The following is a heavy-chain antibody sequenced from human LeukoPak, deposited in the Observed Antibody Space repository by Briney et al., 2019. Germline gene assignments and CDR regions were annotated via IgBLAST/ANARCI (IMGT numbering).Heavy chain of an antibody. V-gene: IGHV4-34*01. CDR2: INHSGST. J-gene: IGHJ4*02. CDR1: GGSFGGYY. Sequence: SETLSLTCAVYGGSFGGYYWSWIRQPPGKGLEWIGEINHSGSTNYNPSLKSRVTISVDTSKNQFSLKLSSVTAADTAVYYCARGSPVGRYYDSSGYLRFDYWGQGTLVTVSS. D-gene: IGHD3-22*01. CDR3: ARGSPVGRYYDSSGYLRFDY.